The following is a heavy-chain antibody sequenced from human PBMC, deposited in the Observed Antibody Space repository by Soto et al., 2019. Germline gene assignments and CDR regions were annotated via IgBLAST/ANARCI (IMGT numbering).Heavy chain of an antibody. CDR1: GFTFKNYG. Sequence: QVQLLESGGGVVQPGRSLRLSCTASGFTFKNYGMHWVRQAPGKGLEWVGIIWYDGSNTDYADSVKGRFTISRDNSKNMLYLQMNSLRAEDTAVYYCARDQSDYWGQGTLVTVSS. CDR3: ARDQSDY. J-gene: IGHJ4*02. V-gene: IGHV3-33*01. CDR2: IWYDGSNT.